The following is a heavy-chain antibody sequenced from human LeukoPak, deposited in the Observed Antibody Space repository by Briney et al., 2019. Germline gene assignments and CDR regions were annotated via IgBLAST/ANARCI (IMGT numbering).Heavy chain of an antibody. J-gene: IGHJ6*02. CDR1: GGSISSGGDY. D-gene: IGHD2-2*01. Sequence: SQTLSLTCTVSGGSISSGGDYWSWIRQHPGKGLEWIGYIYYSGSTYYNPSLKSRVTISVDTSKNQFSLKPSSVTAADTAVYYCARKMSYCSSTSCYWDFAYYYGMDVWGQGTTVTVSS. CDR3: ARKMSYCSSTSCYWDFAYYYGMDV. CDR2: IYYSGST. V-gene: IGHV4-31*03.